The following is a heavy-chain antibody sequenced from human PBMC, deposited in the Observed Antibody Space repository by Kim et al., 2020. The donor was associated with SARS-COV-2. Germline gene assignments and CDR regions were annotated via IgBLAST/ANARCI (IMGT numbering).Heavy chain of an antibody. CDR2: TSSDGSII. CDR3: AREGYASGTMGDFDY. V-gene: IGHV3-30*04. D-gene: IGHD3-10*01. J-gene: IGHJ4*02. CDR1: GFTFSSYA. Sequence: GSLRLSCLASGFTFSSYAMSWIRQAPGKGPEWVAVTSSDGSIIYYADSVKGRFTISRANSRNTLYLDMDSLSAQDTAIYYCAREGYASGTMGDFDYWGQ.